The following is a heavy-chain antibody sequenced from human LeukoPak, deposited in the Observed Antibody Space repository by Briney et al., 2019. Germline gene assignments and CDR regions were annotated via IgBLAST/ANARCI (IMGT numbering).Heavy chain of an antibody. CDR1: GGSISSGGYS. Sequence: SQTLSLTCAVSGGSISSGGYSWSWIRQPPGKGLEWIGYTYHSGSTYYNPSLKSRVTISVDRSKNQFSLKLSSVTAADTAVYYCARAPKYYDILTGYSNWFDPWGQGTLVTVSS. J-gene: IGHJ5*02. D-gene: IGHD3-9*01. V-gene: IGHV4-30-2*01. CDR3: ARAPKYYDILTGYSNWFDP. CDR2: TYHSGST.